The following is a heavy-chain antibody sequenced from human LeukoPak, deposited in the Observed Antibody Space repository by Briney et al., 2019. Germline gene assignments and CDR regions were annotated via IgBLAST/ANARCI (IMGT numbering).Heavy chain of an antibody. CDR1: IFSFSTFG. CDR3: AKGLGDYDDFRLGF. V-gene: IGHV3-30*02. D-gene: IGHD4-17*01. CDR2: IPYDGSDK. Sequence: GGSLRLSCAASIFSFSTFGFHWVRQAPGKGLEWVAFIPYDGSDKYYADSVKGRVTVSRDNSKNTLYLHMNSLRVEDTAVYYCAKGLGDYDDFRLGFWGQGTLVTVSS. J-gene: IGHJ4*02.